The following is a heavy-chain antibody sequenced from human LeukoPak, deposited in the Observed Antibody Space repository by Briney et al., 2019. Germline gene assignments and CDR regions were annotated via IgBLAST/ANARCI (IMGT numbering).Heavy chain of an antibody. Sequence: PGGSLRLSCAASGFTFINAWMAWVRQAPGKGLEWVGRIKSTTDGGTTDYAAPVKDRFTISRDDSKKTLYLQMKSLKTEDTAVYYCTTELWFGDLGAQGTLVTVSS. CDR1: GFTFINAW. J-gene: IGHJ4*02. V-gene: IGHV3-15*01. CDR3: TTELWFGDL. CDR2: IKSTTDGGTT. D-gene: IGHD3-10*01.